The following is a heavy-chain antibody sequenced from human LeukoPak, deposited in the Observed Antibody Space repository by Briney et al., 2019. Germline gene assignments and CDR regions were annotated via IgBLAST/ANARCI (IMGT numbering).Heavy chain of an antibody. J-gene: IGHJ6*02. D-gene: IGHD1-7*01. V-gene: IGHV3-49*03. CDR2: IRSKAYGGTT. Sequence: PGRSLRLSCTASGFTFGDYAMSWFRQAPGKGLEWVGFIRSKAYGGTTEYAASVKGRFTISRDDSKSIAYLQMNSLKTEDTAVYYCTRESITGTTRFYYYGMDVWGQGTTVTVSS. CDR1: GFTFGDYA. CDR3: TRESITGTTRFYYYGMDV.